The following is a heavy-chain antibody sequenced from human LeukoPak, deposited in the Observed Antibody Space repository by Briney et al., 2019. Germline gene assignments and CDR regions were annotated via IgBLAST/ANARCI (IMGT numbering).Heavy chain of an antibody. CDR3: ARHDNWAGWFGP. J-gene: IGHJ5*02. CDR1: GFTVSSNY. V-gene: IGHV3-53*01. CDR2: IYSGGTT. D-gene: IGHD3-22*01. Sequence: GGSLRLSCAASGFTVSSNYMSWVRQAPGKGLEWLSVIYSGGTTYYADSVKGRFTISRDNSKNTLYLQMNSLRAEDTAVYYCARHDNWAGWFGPWGQGTLVTVSS.